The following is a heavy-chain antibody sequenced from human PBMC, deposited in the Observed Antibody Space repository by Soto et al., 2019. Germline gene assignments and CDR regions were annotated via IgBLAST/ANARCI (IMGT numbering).Heavy chain of an antibody. CDR3: ARDREFSESSGWYDVMDV. J-gene: IGHJ6*02. V-gene: IGHV3-30-3*01. D-gene: IGHD6-19*01. Sequence: GGSLRLSCAASGFTFSSYAMHWVRQAPGKGLEWVAVISYDGSNKYYADSVKGRFTISRDNSKNTLYLQMNSLRAEDTAVYYCARDREFSESSGWYDVMDVWGQGTTVTVSS. CDR2: ISYDGSNK. CDR1: GFTFSSYA.